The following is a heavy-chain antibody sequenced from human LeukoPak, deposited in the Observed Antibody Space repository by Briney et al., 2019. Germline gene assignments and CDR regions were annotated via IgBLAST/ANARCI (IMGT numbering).Heavy chain of an antibody. CDR3: TRNNPNSSGWYSFDC. Sequence: SQTLSLTCAISGDSVSSNIAAWNWIRQSPSRGLEWLGRTYYRSKWSNDYAESVKSRIIINPDTSKNQFSLQLSSVTPEDTAVYYCTRNNPNSSGWYSFDCWGQGTLVTVSS. D-gene: IGHD6-19*01. CDR2: TYYRSKWSN. CDR1: GDSVSSNIAA. V-gene: IGHV6-1*01. J-gene: IGHJ4*02.